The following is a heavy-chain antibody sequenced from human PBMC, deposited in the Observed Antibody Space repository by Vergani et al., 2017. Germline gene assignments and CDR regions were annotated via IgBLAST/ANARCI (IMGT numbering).Heavy chain of an antibody. J-gene: IGHJ4*02. V-gene: IGHV3-48*04. D-gene: IGHD3-10*01. CDR3: ARLSGSGSYLDY. Sequence: EVQLLESGGGLVQPGGSLRLSCAASGFTFSSYSMNWVRQAPGKGLEWVSYISSSSSYTNYADSVKGRFTISRDNAKNSLYLQMNSLRAEDTAVYYCARLSGSGSYLDYWGQGTLVTVSS. CDR2: ISSSSSYT. CDR1: GFTFSSYS.